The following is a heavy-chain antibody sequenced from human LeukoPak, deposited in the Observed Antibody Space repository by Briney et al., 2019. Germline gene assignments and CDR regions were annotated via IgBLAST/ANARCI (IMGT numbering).Heavy chain of an antibody. CDR3: AREALVVTAILYYFDY. D-gene: IGHD2-21*02. CDR1: GFTFSSYW. J-gene: IGHJ4*02. V-gene: IGHV3-7*01. CDR2: IKQDGSEK. Sequence: GGSLRLSCAASGFTFSSYWMSWVRQAPGKGLEWVANIKQDGSEKYYVDSVKGRFTISRDNAKNSLYLQMNSLRAEDTAVYYCAREALVVTAILYYFDYWGQGTLVTVSS.